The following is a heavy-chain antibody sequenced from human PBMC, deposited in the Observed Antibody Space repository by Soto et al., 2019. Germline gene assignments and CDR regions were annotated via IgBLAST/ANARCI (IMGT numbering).Heavy chain of an antibody. D-gene: IGHD6-19*01. CDR2: ISSSSSYI. V-gene: IGHV3-21*01. CDR3: ARDRGIAVATWRYGMDV. J-gene: IGHJ6*02. CDR1: GFTFSSYS. Sequence: EVQLVESGGGLVKPGGSLRLSCAASGFTFSSYSMNWVRQAPGKGLEWVSSISSSSSYIYYADSVKGRFTISRDNAKNSLYLQMNSLRAEDTAVYYCARDRGIAVATWRYGMDVWGQGTTVTVSS.